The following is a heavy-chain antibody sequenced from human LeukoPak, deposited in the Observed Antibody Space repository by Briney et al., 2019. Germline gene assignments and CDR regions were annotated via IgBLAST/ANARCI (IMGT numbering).Heavy chain of an antibody. CDR1: GGSISSYY. J-gene: IGHJ4*02. CDR3: ARDNVVATAIPFDY. D-gene: IGHD2-21*02. Sequence: SETLSLTCTVSGGSISSYYWSWIRQPPGKRLEWIGRIYTSGSTNYNPSLKSRVTMSVDTSKNQFSLKLSSVSAADTAVYYCARDNVVATAIPFDYWGQGTLVTVSS. CDR2: IYTSGST. V-gene: IGHV4-4*07.